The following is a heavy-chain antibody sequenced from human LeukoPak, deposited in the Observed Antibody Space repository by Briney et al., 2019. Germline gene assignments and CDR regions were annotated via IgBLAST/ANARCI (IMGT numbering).Heavy chain of an antibody. D-gene: IGHD3-22*01. CDR3: ARLLDYDSSGDPDTFDI. CDR1: GDSISGDY. CDR2: FHHTAGT. V-gene: IGHV4-59*08. Sequence: SETLSLTCTVSGDSISGDYWSWIRQSPGKGLGWIGYFHHTAGTRYNPSLQSRVTISIDTSRNHFSLKLNSLSAADTAVYFCARLLDYDSSGDPDTFDIWGQGTVVTVSS. J-gene: IGHJ3*02.